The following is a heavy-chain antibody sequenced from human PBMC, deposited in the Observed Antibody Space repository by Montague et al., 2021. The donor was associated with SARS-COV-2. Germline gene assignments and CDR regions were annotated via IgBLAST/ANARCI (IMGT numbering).Heavy chain of an antibody. Sequence: SETLSLTCSVSGASVGSSAWGWIRHSPGKGLGLIGFFCSVWSTDYNPSLKSRATISRDTAKNQFSLKVRSVTATATAVYYCARETMTADAFDIWGQGTMVTVSS. CDR3: ARETMTADAFDI. V-gene: IGHV4-59*02. D-gene: IGHD1-14*01. CDR2: FCSVWST. CDR1: GASVGSSA. J-gene: IGHJ3*02.